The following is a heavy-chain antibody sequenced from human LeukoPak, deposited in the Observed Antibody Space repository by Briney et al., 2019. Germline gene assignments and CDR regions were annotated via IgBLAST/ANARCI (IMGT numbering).Heavy chain of an antibody. Sequence: GGSLRLSCAASGFTFSSYAMHWVRQAPGKGLEYVSANSSNGGSTYYANSVKGRFTISRDNSKNTLYLQMGSLRAEDMAVYYCARVQEVNYDFWSGYCDYWGQGTLVTVSS. CDR1: GFTFSSYA. CDR3: ARVQEVNYDFWSGYCDY. CDR2: NSSNGGST. J-gene: IGHJ4*02. V-gene: IGHV3-64*01. D-gene: IGHD3-3*01.